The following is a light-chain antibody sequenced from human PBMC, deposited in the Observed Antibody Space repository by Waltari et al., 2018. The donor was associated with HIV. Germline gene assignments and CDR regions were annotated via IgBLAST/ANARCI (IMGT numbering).Light chain of an antibody. J-gene: IGLJ2*01. CDR2: EGS. Sequence: QSALTQPASVSGSPGQSITLPSTETSRDFGNYNLFPWVQQHPGKAPKLMIYEGSTRPAGVSNRFSGSKSGNTASLTISGLQAEDEADYYCCSYASSNTPYVVFGGGTRLTVL. CDR3: CSYASSNTPYVV. V-gene: IGLV2-23*01. CDR1: SRDFGNYNL.